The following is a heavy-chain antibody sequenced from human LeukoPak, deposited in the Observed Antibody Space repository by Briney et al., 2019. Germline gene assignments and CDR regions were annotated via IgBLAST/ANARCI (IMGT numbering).Heavy chain of an antibody. Sequence: GGSLRLSCAASGFTFSSYEMNWVRQAPGKGLEWVSYISSSGSTIYYADSVKGRFTISRDNAKNSLYLQMNSLRAADTAVYYCARDKNTMGIDYWGQGSLVTVSS. D-gene: IGHD3-10*01. V-gene: IGHV3-48*03. CDR1: GFTFSSYE. J-gene: IGHJ4*02. CDR3: ARDKNTMGIDY. CDR2: ISSSGSTI.